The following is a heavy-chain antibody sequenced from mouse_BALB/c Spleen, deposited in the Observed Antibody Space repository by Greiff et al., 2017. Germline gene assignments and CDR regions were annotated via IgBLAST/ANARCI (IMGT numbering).Heavy chain of an antibody. D-gene: IGHD2-4*01. CDR3: VRHGNMIRVSPYYAIDY. CDR2: IRSKSNNYAT. Sequence: EVQLVESGGGLVQPKGSLKLSCAASGFTFNTYAMNWVRQAPGKGLEWVARIRSKSNNYATYYADSVKDRFTISRDDSQSMLYLQMNNLKTEDTAMYYCVRHGNMIRVSPYYAIDYWGQGTSVTVSS. J-gene: IGHJ4*01. CDR1: GFTFNTYA. V-gene: IGHV10-1*02.